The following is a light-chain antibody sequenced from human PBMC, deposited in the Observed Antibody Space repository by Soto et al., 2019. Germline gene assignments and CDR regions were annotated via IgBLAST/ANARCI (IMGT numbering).Light chain of an antibody. CDR3: AAWDDTVRSYV. Sequence: QSVLTQPSSVSGTPGQGVTISCSGSTSNIGNNYVYWFQQLPGTAPKVLSNRNDQRPSGVPDRFSGSKSGTSASLAISGLRSEDEADYYCAAWDDTVRSYVFGTGTKLTVL. J-gene: IGLJ1*01. CDR2: RND. CDR1: TSNIGNNY. V-gene: IGLV1-47*01.